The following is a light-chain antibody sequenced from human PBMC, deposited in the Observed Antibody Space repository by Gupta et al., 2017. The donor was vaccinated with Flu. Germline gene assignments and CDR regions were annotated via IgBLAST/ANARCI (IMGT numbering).Light chain of an antibody. CDR1: QSILYSSDNKNY. Sequence: SLGERSTINCRSSQSILYSSDNKNYLAWYQQKPRQPPKLLIYWASTRASGVPERFSGSGSGTDFSLTISSLQAEDVAVYYCQQYDSTPYTFGQGTKLEVK. J-gene: IGKJ2*01. V-gene: IGKV4-1*01. CDR2: WAS. CDR3: QQYDSTPYT.